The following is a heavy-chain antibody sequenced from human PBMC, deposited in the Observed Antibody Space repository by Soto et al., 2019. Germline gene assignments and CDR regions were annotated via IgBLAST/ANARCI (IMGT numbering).Heavy chain of an antibody. CDR1: GYTFTSYD. CDR3: ARGPPYDFWSGYSLNIAFDY. J-gene: IGHJ4*02. D-gene: IGHD3-3*01. CDR2: MNPNSGNT. V-gene: IGHV1-8*01. Sequence: ASVKVSCKASGYTFTSYDINWVRQATGQGLEWMGWMNPNSGNTGYAQKFQGRVTMTRNTSISTAYMELSSLRSEDTAVYYCARGPPYDFWSGYSLNIAFDYWGQGTLVTVSS.